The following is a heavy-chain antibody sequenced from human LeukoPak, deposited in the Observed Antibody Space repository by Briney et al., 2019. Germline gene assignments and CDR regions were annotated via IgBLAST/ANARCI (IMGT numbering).Heavy chain of an antibody. J-gene: IGHJ3*02. V-gene: IGHV3-30-3*01. CDR3: ARGNGFDI. CDR2: ISHDGSNK. CDR1: RFTFSSYA. Sequence: GGSLRLSCAASRFTFSSYAMHWVRQAPGKGLEWVAIISHDGSNKYYADSVKGRFTISRDNSKNTLYLQMSSLRAEDTAVYYCARGNGFDIWGQGTMVTVSS.